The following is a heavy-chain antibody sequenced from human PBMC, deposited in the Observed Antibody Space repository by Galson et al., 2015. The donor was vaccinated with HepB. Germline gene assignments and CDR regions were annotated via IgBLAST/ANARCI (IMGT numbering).Heavy chain of an antibody. D-gene: IGHD6-13*01. V-gene: IGHV1-8*01. CDR3: ARDASSPYYYYGMDV. CDR1: GYTFTSYD. J-gene: IGHJ6*02. CDR2: MNPNSGNT. Sequence: SVKVSCKASGYTFTSYDINWVRQATGQGLEWMGWMNPNSGNTGYAQKFQGRVTMTRNTSISTAYMELSSLRSEDTAVYYCARDASSPYYYYGMDVWGQGTTVTVSS.